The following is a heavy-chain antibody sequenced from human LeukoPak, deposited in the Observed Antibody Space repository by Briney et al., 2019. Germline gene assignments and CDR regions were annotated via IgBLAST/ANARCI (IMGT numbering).Heavy chain of an antibody. V-gene: IGHV1-69*05. Sequence: GSSVKVSCKASGGTFSSYAISWVRQAPGQGLEWMGRIIPIFGTANYAQKFQGRVTITTDESTSTAYMELSSLRSEDTAVYYCAGDQPRELPPFDYWGQGTLVTVSS. D-gene: IGHD1-26*01. CDR1: GGTFSSYA. CDR3: AGDQPRELPPFDY. J-gene: IGHJ4*02. CDR2: IIPIFGTA.